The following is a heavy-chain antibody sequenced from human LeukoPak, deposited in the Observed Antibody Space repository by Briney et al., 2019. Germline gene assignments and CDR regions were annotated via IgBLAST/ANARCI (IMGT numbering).Heavy chain of an antibody. CDR1: GYTFTSYG. Sequence: ASVKVSCKASGYTFTSYGISWVRQAPGQGLEWMGWISAYNGNTNYAQKLQGRVTMTTDTSTSTAYMELRSLRSDDTAVYYCARRYCANGVCYRAHFDCWGQGTLVTVSS. CDR3: ARRYCANGVCYRAHFDC. CDR2: ISAYNGNT. V-gene: IGHV1-18*01. J-gene: IGHJ4*02. D-gene: IGHD2-8*01.